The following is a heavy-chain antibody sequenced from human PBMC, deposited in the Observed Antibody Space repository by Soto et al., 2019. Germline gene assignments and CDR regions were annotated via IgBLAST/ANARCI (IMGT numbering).Heavy chain of an antibody. CDR2: VSHSGNT. CDR1: GGPFTGHY. V-gene: IGHV4-34*01. J-gene: IGHJ4*02. Sequence: SETLSLTCTVSGGPFTGHYWSWVRQPPGKGLEWIGEVSHSGNTKYYPSLRSRVTLPVDSSKNQISLALTSVTAADTAVYYCARAKFESTGWHQFDIWGQGTLVTVSS. D-gene: IGHD7-27*01. CDR3: ARAKFESTGWHQFDI.